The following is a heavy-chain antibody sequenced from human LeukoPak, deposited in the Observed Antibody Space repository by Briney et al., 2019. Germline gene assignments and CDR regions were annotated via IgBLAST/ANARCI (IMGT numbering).Heavy chain of an antibody. CDR3: ASEGELFRKGFDY. CDR2: IWYDGSNK. CDR1: GFSFSNYG. J-gene: IGHJ4*02. Sequence: GGSLRLSCAASGFSFSNYGMHWVRQAPGKGLEWVAVIWYDGSNKYYADSVKGRFTISRDNSKNTLYLQMNSLRAEDTAVYYCASEGELFRKGFDYWGQGTLVTVSS. D-gene: IGHD3-10*01. V-gene: IGHV3-33*01.